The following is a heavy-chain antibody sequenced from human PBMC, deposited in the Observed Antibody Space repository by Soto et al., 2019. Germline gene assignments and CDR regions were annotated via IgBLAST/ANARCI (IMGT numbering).Heavy chain of an antibody. D-gene: IGHD1-26*01. CDR2: INPSGGST. CDR1: GYTFTSYY. CDR3: ASRRVGATGFAY. Sequence: QVQLVQSGAEVKKPGASVKVSCKASGYTFTSYYMHWVRQAPGQGLEWMGIINPSGGSTSYAQKFQGRVTMTRDTSTSTVYMELSSLRSEDTAVYYCASRRVGATGFAYWGQGTLVTVSS. V-gene: IGHV1-46*01. J-gene: IGHJ4*02.